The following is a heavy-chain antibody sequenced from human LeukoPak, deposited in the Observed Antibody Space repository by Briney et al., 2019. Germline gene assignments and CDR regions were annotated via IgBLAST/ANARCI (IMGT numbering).Heavy chain of an antibody. CDR2: INHSGST. J-gene: IGHJ3*02. CDR3: ARVGGWYYAFDI. V-gene: IGHV4-34*01. D-gene: IGHD6-19*01. Sequence: SETLSLTCAVYGGSFSGYYWSWIRQPPGKGLEWIGEINHSGSTNYNPSLKSRVTISVDTSKNQFSLKLSSVTAADTAVYYCARVGGWYYAFDIWGQGTMVTVSS. CDR1: GGSFSGYY.